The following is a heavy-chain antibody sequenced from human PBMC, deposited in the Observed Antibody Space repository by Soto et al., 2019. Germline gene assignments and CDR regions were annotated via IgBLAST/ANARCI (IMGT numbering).Heavy chain of an antibody. V-gene: IGHV3-33*08. D-gene: IGHD2-21*02. J-gene: IGHJ3*02. CDR1: GFTFSSYG. CDR3: ARDPDLAYCGGDCYSGGAFDI. Sequence: VQLLESGGGLVQPGGSLRLSCAASGFTFSSYGMHWVRQAPGKGLEWVAVIWYDGSNKYYADSVKGRFTISRDNSKNTLYLQMNSLRAEDTAVYYCARDPDLAYCGGDCYSGGAFDIWGQGTMVTVSS. CDR2: IWYDGSNK.